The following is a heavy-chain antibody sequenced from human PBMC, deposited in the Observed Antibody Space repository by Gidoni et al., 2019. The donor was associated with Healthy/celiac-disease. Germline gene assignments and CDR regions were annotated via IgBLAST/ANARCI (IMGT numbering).Heavy chain of an antibody. CDR2: IYTSWST. Sequence: VQLQESGPGLLKPSQTLALTCPVSGGSISSGSYYWSSLRQPAGKGLEWIGRIYTSWSTNYNPSPKSRVTISVDTSKNQFSLKLSSVTAADTAVYYCARSSIAAPLADSFDIWGQGTMVTVSS. V-gene: IGHV4-61*02. J-gene: IGHJ3*02. D-gene: IGHD6-6*01. CDR3: ARSSIAAPLADSFDI. CDR1: GGSISSGSYY.